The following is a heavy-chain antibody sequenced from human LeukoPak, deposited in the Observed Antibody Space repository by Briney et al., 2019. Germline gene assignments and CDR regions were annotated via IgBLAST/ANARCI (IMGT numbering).Heavy chain of an antibody. J-gene: IGHJ3*02. D-gene: IGHD6-6*01. CDR2: IYYSGST. CDR1: GGSISSYY. Sequence: SETLSLTCTVSGGSISSYYWSWIRQPPGKGLEWIGYIYYSGSTNYNPSLKSRVTISVDTSKNQFSLKLSSVTAADTAVYYCARREYSSSSYRSTIRYDSDAFEIWGQGTMVTVSS. V-gene: IGHV4-59*01. CDR3: ARREYSSSSYRSTIRYDSDAFEI.